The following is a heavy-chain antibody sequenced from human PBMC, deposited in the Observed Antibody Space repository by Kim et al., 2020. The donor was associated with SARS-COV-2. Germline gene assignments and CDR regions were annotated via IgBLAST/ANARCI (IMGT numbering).Heavy chain of an antibody. J-gene: IGHJ4*02. CDR2: INQSGDT. CDR1: GGSFSGYY. Sequence: SETLSLTCALNGGSFSGYYWSWIRQSPGKGLEWIGKINQSGDTKYNPSLQNRVTISLDMSKNQFSLQLTSLTAADTAVYYCARRQTVRALEYWGQGTLVTVSA. V-gene: IGHV4-34*01. CDR3: ARRQTVRALEY. D-gene: IGHD1-1*01.